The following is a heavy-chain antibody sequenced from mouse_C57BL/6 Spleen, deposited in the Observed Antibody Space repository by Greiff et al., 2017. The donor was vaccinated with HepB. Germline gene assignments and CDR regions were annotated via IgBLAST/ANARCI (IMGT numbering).Heavy chain of an antibody. J-gene: IGHJ3*01. Sequence: VKLMESGPELVKPGASVKISCKASGYAFSSSWMNWVKQRPGKGLEWIGRIYPGDGDTNYNGKFKGKATLTADKSSSTAYMQLSSLTSEDSAVYFCARYDLGFAYWGQGTLVTVSA. D-gene: IGHD2-12*01. CDR2: IYPGDGDT. V-gene: IGHV1-82*01. CDR3: ARYDLGFAY. CDR1: GYAFSSSW.